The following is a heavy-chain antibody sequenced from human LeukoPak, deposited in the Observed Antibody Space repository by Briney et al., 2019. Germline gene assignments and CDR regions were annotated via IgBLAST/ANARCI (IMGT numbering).Heavy chain of an antibody. J-gene: IGHJ3*02. CDR1: GYTFTSYY. CDR2: INPSGGST. V-gene: IGHV1-46*01. CDR3: ARHRLPRVYYDSSGYYHNAFDI. D-gene: IGHD3-22*01. Sequence: ASVKVSCKASGYTFTSYYMHWVRQAPGQGLEWMGIINPSGGSTSYAQKFQGRVTMTTDTSTSTAYMELRSLRSDDTAVYYCARHRLPRVYYDSSGYYHNAFDIWGQGTMVTVSS.